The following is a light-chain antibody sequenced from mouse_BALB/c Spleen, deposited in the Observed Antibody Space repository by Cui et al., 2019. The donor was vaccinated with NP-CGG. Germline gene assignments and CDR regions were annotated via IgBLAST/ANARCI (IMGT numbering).Light chain of an antibody. J-gene: IGLJ1*01. CDR1: TGAVTTSNY. CDR3: ALWYSNHWV. Sequence: AVLTQESATTTLPGETVTLTCRSSTGAVTTSNYANLVQEKPDHLFTGLIGGTNNRAPGVPARFSGSLIGDKAALTITGAQTEDEAIYFCALWYSNHWVFGGGTKLTVL. CDR2: GTN. V-gene: IGLV1*01.